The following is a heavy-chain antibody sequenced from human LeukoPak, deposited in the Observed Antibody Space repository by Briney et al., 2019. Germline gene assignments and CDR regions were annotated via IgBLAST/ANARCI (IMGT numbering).Heavy chain of an antibody. J-gene: IGHJ4*02. CDR3: TTRLYSSGRFDY. CDR2: ITSKSDGGTT. V-gene: IGHV3-15*01. D-gene: IGHD6-19*01. Sequence: PGGSLRLSCAASGFTFSNAWMSWVRQAPGKGLEWVGRITSKSDGGTTDYAAPVKGRFTIPRDDSKNTVHLQMNSLKSDDTAVYYCTTRLYSSGRFDYWGQGTLVTVSS. CDR1: GFTFSNAW.